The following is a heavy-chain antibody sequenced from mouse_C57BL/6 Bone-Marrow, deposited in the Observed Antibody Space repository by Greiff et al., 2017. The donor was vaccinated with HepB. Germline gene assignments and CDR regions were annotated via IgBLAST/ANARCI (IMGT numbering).Heavy chain of an antibody. CDR1: GYAFSSSW. J-gene: IGHJ4*01. Sequence: QVQLQHPGAELVKPGASVKLSCKASGYAFSSSWMNWVKQRPGKGLEWIGRIYPGDGDTNYNGKFKGKATLTADKSSSTAYMQLSSLTSEDSAVYFCANAYYSNYEEAMDYWGQGTSVTVSS. CDR2: IYPGDGDT. CDR3: ANAYYSNYEEAMDY. V-gene: IGHV1-82*01. D-gene: IGHD2-5*01.